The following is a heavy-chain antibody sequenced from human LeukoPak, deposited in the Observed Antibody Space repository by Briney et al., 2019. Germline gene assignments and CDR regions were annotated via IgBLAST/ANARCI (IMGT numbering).Heavy chain of an antibody. J-gene: IGHJ3*02. CDR2: IYTSGST. CDR1: GGSISSGSYY. CDR3: AREKTGDAFDI. V-gene: IGHV4-61*02. Sequence: TLSLTCTVSGGSISSGSYYWSWIRQPAGKGLEWIGRIYTSGSTNYNPSLKSRVTISVDTSKNQFSLKLSSVTAADTAVYYCAREKTGDAFDIWGQGTMVTVSS.